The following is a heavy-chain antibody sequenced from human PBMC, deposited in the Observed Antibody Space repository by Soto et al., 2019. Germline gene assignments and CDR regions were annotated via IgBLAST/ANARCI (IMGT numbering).Heavy chain of an antibody. V-gene: IGHV4-39*02. Sequence: QLQLQESGPGLVKPSETLSLTCTVSGDSISTRSNNWAWIRQPPGKGLEWIGSIYYTGGTYYNPSLKSRVTLFLDTSKNQFSLNLNSVTAADTAVYYCAREGPPIRAHNPPEYFQHWGQGTPVTVSS. J-gene: IGHJ1*01. CDR1: GDSISTRSNN. CDR3: AREGPPIRAHNPPEYFQH. CDR2: IYYTGGT.